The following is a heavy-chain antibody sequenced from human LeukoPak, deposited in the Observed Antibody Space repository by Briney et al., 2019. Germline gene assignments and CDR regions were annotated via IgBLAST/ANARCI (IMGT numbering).Heavy chain of an antibody. CDR1: GFTFSSYA. CDR3: ARDAADQSGTGDFDY. Sequence: GGSLRLSCAASGFTFSSYAMHWVRQAPGKGLEWVAVISYDGSNKYYADSVKGRFTISRDNSKNTLYLQMNSLRAEDTAVYYCARDAADQSGTGDFDYWGQGTLVTVSS. CDR2: ISYDGSNK. J-gene: IGHJ4*02. D-gene: IGHD3-10*01. V-gene: IGHV3-30-3*01.